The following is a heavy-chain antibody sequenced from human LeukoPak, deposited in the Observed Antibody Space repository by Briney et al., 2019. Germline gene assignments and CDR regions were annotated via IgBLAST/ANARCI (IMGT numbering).Heavy chain of an antibody. J-gene: IGHJ4*02. Sequence: GGSLRLSCAASGFTFSSYAMSWVRQAPGKGLEWVSAISGSGGRTYYADSVKGRFTISRDNSKNTLYLQMNSLRAEDTAVYYCAKGPRSGWYVFDYWGQGTLVTVSS. D-gene: IGHD6-19*01. CDR3: AKGPRSGWYVFDY. CDR2: ISGSGGRT. V-gene: IGHV3-23*01. CDR1: GFTFSSYA.